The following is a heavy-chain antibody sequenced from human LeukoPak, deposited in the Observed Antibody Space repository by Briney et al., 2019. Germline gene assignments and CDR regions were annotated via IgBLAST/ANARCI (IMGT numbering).Heavy chain of an antibody. CDR3: ARDLGIAARRAPFDY. V-gene: IGHV3-21*01. CDR1: GFPFTSHA. Sequence: PGGSLRLSCTASGFPFTSHAMTWVRQAPGKGLEWVSSISSSSSYIYYADSVKGRFTISRDNAKNSLYLQMNSLRAEDTAVYYCARDLGIAARRAPFDYWGQGTLVTVSS. D-gene: IGHD6-6*01. CDR2: ISSSSSYI. J-gene: IGHJ4*02.